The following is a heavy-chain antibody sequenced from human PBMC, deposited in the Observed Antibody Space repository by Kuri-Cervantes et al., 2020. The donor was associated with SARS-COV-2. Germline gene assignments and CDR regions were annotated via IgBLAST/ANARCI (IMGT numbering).Heavy chain of an antibody. CDR1: GGSISSSSYY. V-gene: IGHV4-39*07. CDR3: ARDIAVASGYYFDY. J-gene: IGHJ4*02. Sequence: ESLKISCTVSGGSISSSSYYWGWIRQPPGKGLEWIGEINHSGSTNYNPSLKSRVTISVDTSKNQFSLKLSSVTAADTAVYYCARDIAVASGYYFDYWGQGTLVTVSS. CDR2: INHSGST. D-gene: IGHD6-19*01.